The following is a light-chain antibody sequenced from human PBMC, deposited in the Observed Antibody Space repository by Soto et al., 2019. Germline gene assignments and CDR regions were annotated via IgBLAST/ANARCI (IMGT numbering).Light chain of an antibody. J-gene: IGKJ5*01. V-gene: IGKV1-12*01. CDR1: QDISNW. Sequence: DIQMTQSPSSVSASVGDRVTITCRASQDISNWLAWYQQKPGKAPKIRIFVASSLQSGVPSRFSGSRSGTDFTLTFSSLQPEDFATYFCQQAHSFPITFGQGTRLEIK. CDR2: VAS. CDR3: QQAHSFPIT.